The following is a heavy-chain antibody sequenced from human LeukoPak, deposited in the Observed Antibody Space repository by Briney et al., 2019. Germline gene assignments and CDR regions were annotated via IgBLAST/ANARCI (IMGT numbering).Heavy chain of an antibody. Sequence: SETLSLTCTVSGGSISSYYWSWIRQPPGKGLEWIGDIYYSGSTNYNPSLKSRVTISVDTSKNQFSLKLSSVTAADTAVYYCARDSYYYDSSGYQHWGQGTLVTVSS. V-gene: IGHV4-59*01. CDR3: ARDSYYYDSSGYQH. CDR2: IYYSGST. D-gene: IGHD3-22*01. J-gene: IGHJ1*01. CDR1: GGSISSYY.